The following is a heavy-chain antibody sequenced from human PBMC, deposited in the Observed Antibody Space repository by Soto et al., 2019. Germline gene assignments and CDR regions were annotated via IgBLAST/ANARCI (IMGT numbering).Heavy chain of an antibody. CDR2: ISYDGSNK. J-gene: IGHJ6*02. D-gene: IGHD3-10*01. V-gene: IGHV3-30*18. CDR1: GFTFSSYG. CDR3: AKIDYYGSGSHYGMDV. Sequence: RRLSFAASGFTFSSYGMHWVRQAPGKGLEWVAVISYDGSNKYYAGSVKGRFTISRDNSKNTLYLQMNSLRAEDTAVYYCAKIDYYGSGSHYGMDVWGQGTTVTVSS.